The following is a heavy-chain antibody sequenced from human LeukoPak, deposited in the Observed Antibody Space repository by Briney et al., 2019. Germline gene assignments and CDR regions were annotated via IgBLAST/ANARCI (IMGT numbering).Heavy chain of an antibody. J-gene: IGHJ4*02. CDR2: INYSGIT. CDR1: GGSISSTNYF. V-gene: IGHV4-39*07. Sequence: PSETLSLTCTVSGGSISSTNYFWGWIRQPPGKGLEWIGSINYSGITYYTPSLKSRVTISVDTSKNQFSLKLSSVTAADTAVYYCAGERRGSCYVWGQGTLVTVSS. CDR3: AGERRGSCYV. D-gene: IGHD2-15*01.